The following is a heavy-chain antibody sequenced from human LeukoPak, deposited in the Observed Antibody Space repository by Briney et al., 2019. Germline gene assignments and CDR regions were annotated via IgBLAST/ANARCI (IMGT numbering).Heavy chain of an antibody. J-gene: IGHJ3*02. V-gene: IGHV5-51*01. CDR1: GYSFTSYW. D-gene: IGHD2-2*01. Sequence: GESLMISCKGSGYSFTSYWIGWVRQMPGKGLEWMGIIYPGDSDTSYSPSFQGQVTISADKSISTAYLQWSSLKASDTAMYYCATSGYCSSTSCDAFDIWGQGAMVTVSS. CDR2: IYPGDSDT. CDR3: ATSGYCSSTSCDAFDI.